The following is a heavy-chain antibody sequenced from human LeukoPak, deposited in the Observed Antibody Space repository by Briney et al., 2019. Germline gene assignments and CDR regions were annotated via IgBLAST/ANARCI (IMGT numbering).Heavy chain of an antibody. J-gene: IGHJ4*02. V-gene: IGHV4-59*01. D-gene: IGHD5-24*01. CDR1: GGSISSYY. Sequence: PSQTLSPTCTVSGGSISSYYWSWIRQPPGKGLEWIGYISYSGSANYNPSLKSRVTISVDTSKNQFSLKLSSVTTADTAVYYCARGNGYHYYWGQGTLVTVSS. CDR3: ARGNGYHYY. CDR2: ISYSGSA.